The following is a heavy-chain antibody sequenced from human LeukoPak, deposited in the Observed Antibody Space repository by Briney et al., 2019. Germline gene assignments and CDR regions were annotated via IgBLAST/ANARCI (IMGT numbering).Heavy chain of an antibody. CDR3: AREAFYDYVWGSYRFDY. D-gene: IGHD3-16*02. CDR1: GGSISSSSYY. CDR2: IYHSGST. J-gene: IGHJ4*02. Sequence: SETLSLTCTVSGGSISSSSYYWGWIRQPPGKGLEWIGSIYHSGSTYYNPSLKSRVTISVDTSKNQFSLKLSSVTAADTAVYYCAREAFYDYVWGSYRFDYWGQGTLVTVSS. V-gene: IGHV4-39*07.